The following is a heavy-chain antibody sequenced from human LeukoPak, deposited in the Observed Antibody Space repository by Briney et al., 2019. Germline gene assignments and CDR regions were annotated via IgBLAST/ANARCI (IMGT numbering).Heavy chain of an antibody. Sequence: GGSLRLSCAASGFTFSSYTMNWVRQAPGKGLEWVSSISSSSSYIYYADSVKGRFIISRDNAENSLYLQMNSLRAEDTAVYYCARGARQLYYDSSGYYVDYWGQGTLVTVSS. J-gene: IGHJ4*02. D-gene: IGHD3-22*01. CDR1: GFTFSSYT. CDR2: ISSSSSYI. CDR3: ARGARQLYYDSSGYYVDY. V-gene: IGHV3-21*04.